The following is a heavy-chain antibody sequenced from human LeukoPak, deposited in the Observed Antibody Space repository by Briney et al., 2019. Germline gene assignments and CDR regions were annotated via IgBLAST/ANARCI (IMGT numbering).Heavy chain of an antibody. V-gene: IGHV4-4*07. Sequence: PSETLSLTCTVSGGSISRYYWSWTRQPAGKGLEWIGRIYTSGSTNYNPSLKSRVTMSVDTSKNQFSLKLSSVTAADTAVYYCARDFMAGYSSGWSDYWGQGTLVTVSS. CDR2: IYTSGST. D-gene: IGHD6-19*01. J-gene: IGHJ4*02. CDR3: ARDFMAGYSSGWSDY. CDR1: GGSISRYY.